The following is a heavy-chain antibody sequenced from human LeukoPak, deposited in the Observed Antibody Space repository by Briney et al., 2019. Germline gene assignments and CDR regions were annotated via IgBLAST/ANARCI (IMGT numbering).Heavy chain of an antibody. CDR3: AKYGYKPPDH. Sequence: PGGSLRLSCAVSGLTFYTYAMSWVRQAPGKGLEWVSAISGSGGSTYYADSVKGRFTISRDNSKNTLYLQMNSLRAEDTAVYYCAKYGYKPPDHWGQGTLVTVSS. CDR1: GLTFYTYA. V-gene: IGHV3-23*01. CDR2: ISGSGGST. J-gene: IGHJ4*02. D-gene: IGHD5-18*01.